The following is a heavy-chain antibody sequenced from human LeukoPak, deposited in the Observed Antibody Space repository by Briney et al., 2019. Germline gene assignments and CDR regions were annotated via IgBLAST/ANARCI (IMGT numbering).Heavy chain of an antibody. V-gene: IGHV1-46*01. Sequence: ASVKVSCKASGYTFTSYYMHWVRQAPGQGLEWMGIINPSGGSTSYAQKFQGRVTMTRDTSTSTVYMELSSLRSEDTAVYYCAREEGRIMITFGGVIVSRPQDAFDIWGQGTMVTVSS. J-gene: IGHJ3*02. CDR2: INPSGGST. CDR3: AREEGRIMITFGGVIVSRPQDAFDI. D-gene: IGHD3-16*02. CDR1: GYTFTSYY.